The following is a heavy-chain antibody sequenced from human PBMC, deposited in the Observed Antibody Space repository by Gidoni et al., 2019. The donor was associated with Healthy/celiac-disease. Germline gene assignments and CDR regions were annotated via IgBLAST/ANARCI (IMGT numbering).Heavy chain of an antibody. D-gene: IGHD1-26*01. CDR1: GFSLSTSGMC. J-gene: IGHJ4*02. V-gene: IGHV2-70*15. CDR2: IDWDDAK. Sequence: QVTLRESGPALVKPTQTLTLTCTFSGFSLSTSGMCVSWIRQPPGKALEWLARIDWDDAKYYSTSLKTRLTISKDTSKNQVVLTMTNMDPVDTATYYCARTTLQGGELNFDYWGQGTLVTVSS. CDR3: ARTTLQGGELNFDY.